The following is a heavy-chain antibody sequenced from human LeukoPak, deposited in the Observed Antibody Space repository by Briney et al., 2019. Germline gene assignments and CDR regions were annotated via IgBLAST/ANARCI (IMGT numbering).Heavy chain of an antibody. CDR1: GFSFSSYY. D-gene: IGHD6-25*01. CDR2: ICYSGGT. V-gene: IGHV4-59*08. CDR3: LSHEASGTDFDY. J-gene: IGHJ4*02. Sequence: WGTLRLSCAASGFSFSSYYRNWVRQAPGKGLEWVSYICYSGGTNYHASLKSRVTISVDTSKNHFSLQLNTMTTADTAVYYCLSHEASGTDFDYGGQGNLVPVSS.